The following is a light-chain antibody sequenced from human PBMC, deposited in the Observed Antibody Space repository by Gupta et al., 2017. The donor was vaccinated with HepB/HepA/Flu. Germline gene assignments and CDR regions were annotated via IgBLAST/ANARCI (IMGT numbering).Light chain of an antibody. CDR1: SSDVGGYNY. J-gene: IGLJ3*02. CDR2: EVS. CDR3: HSYTSSSTWV. Sequence: QSALTQPASVSGSPGQSITISCTGTSSDVGGYNYVSWYQQHPGKAPKLMIYEVSNRPPGVSSRFSVSKSGNTASLTISAPPAEDAADYYYHSYTSSSTWVFGGGTKLTVL. V-gene: IGLV2-14*01.